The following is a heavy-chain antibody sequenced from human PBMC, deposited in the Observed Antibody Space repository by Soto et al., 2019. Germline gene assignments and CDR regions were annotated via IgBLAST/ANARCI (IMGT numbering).Heavy chain of an antibody. D-gene: IGHD6-13*01. CDR2: IFYSGST. CDR3: ARDLGQQLVDY. CDR1: CGSINSYY. Sequence: SETLSLTCTVSCGSINSYYWSWIRQPPGKGLEWIGFIFYSGSTNYNPSLKSRVTISIDTSKNQFSLKLSSVTAADTAVYYCARDLGQQLVDYWGQGTLVTVSS. J-gene: IGHJ4*02. V-gene: IGHV4-59*01.